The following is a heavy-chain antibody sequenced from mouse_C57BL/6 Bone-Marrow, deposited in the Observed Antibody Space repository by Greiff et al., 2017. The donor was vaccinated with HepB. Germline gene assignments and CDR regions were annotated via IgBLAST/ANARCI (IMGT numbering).Heavy chain of an antibody. CDR2: IRNKANGYTT. Sequence: EVQGVESGGGLVQPGGSLSLSCAASGFTFTDYYMSWVRQPPGKALEWLGFIRNKANGYTTEYSASVKGRFTISRDNSQSILYLQMNALIAEDSATYYCASHDYPAWFAYWGQGTLVTVSA. J-gene: IGHJ3*01. CDR3: ASHDYPAWFAY. CDR1: GFTFTDYY. V-gene: IGHV7-3*01. D-gene: IGHD2-4*01.